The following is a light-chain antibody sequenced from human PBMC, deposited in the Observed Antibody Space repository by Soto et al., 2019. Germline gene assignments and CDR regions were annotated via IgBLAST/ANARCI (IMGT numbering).Light chain of an antibody. J-gene: IGLJ2*01. CDR3: CSYTSSSTRI. CDR2: DVN. Sequence: QSALTQPASVSGSPGQSITISCTGTRTNVVHYTYASWYQQYPGKAPKLMIYDVNTRPSGVSNRFSGSKSGNTASLTISGLQAEDEADYYCCSYTSSSTRIFGGGTKLTVL. CDR1: RTNVVHYTY. V-gene: IGLV2-14*01.